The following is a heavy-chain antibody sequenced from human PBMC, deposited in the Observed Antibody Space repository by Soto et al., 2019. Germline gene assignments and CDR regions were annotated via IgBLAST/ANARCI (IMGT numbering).Heavy chain of an antibody. Sequence: PGGSLRLSCAASGFTFSSYSMNWVRQAPGKGLEWVSSISSSSSYIYYADSVKGRFTISRDNAKNSLYLQMNSLRAEDTAVYYCARDQWAVGYSYGYVDYWGQGTLVTRLL. J-gene: IGHJ4*02. D-gene: IGHD5-18*01. CDR1: GFTFSSYS. V-gene: IGHV3-21*01. CDR2: ISSSSSYI. CDR3: ARDQWAVGYSYGYVDY.